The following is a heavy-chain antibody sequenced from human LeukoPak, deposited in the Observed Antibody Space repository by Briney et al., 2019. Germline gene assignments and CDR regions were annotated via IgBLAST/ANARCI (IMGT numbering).Heavy chain of an antibody. CDR1: GFTFSGFW. J-gene: IGHJ4*02. CDR3: ARGKGLDY. V-gene: IGHV3-7*01. CDR2: IKQDGSEK. Sequence: GGSLRLSCAASGFTFSGFWMSWVRQTPRRGLEWVANIKQDGSEKYYVDSVKGRFTISRDNAKNSLYLQMNGLRAEDTAVYYCARGKGLDYWGQGTLVTVSS.